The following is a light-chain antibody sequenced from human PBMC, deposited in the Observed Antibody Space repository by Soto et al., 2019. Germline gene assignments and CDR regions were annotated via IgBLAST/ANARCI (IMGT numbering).Light chain of an antibody. J-gene: IGKJ1*01. Sequence: DIRMTQSPSTLSASVGDRVTISCRASQSLSSWLAWYQQKPGKAPKLLIYAASSLQSGVPSRFSGSGSGTEFTLIISSLQPDDLATYYCQQYNSSPWTFGQGTKVDIK. CDR1: QSLSSW. CDR3: QQYNSSPWT. CDR2: AAS. V-gene: IGKV1-5*01.